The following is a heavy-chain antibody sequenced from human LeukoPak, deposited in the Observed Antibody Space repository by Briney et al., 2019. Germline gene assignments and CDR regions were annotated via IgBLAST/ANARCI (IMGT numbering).Heavy chain of an antibody. Sequence: SVKVSCKASGGTFSIYAISWVRQAPGQGLEWMGGIIPIFGTANYAQKFQGRVTITADESTSTAYMELSSLRSEDTAMYYCATADYGDYVAAGGAFDYWGQGTLVTVSS. CDR3: ATADYGDYVAAGGAFDY. J-gene: IGHJ4*02. CDR1: GGTFSIYA. V-gene: IGHV1-69*01. CDR2: IIPIFGTA. D-gene: IGHD4-17*01.